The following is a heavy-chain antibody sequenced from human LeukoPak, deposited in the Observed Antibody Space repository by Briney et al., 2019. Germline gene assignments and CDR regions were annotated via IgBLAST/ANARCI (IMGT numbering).Heavy chain of an antibody. CDR3: ARWEGRMNASDI. V-gene: IGHV4-59*08. Sequence: SETLSLTCSVSGDSINSYYWNWIRQPPGKGLEWIGYTHYSGSTTYNPSLKSRVTTSVDTSKNQFSLNLNSVTAADTAVYYCARWEGRMNASDIWGQGTMVTVSS. J-gene: IGHJ3*02. CDR1: GDSINSYY. D-gene: IGHD1-26*01. CDR2: THYSGST.